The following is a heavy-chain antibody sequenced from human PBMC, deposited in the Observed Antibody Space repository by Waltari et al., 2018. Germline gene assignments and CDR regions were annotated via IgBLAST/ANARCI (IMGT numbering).Heavy chain of an antibody. CDR1: VGSLSSGSYS. D-gene: IGHD3-22*01. CDR3: ARDTEYYYDDSGFVFDI. CDR2: IYASGST. J-gene: IGHJ3*02. Sequence: QVQLQESGPGLVKPSQTLSLTCTVSVGSLSSGSYSWTWIRQPAGKGLEWIGRIYASGSTNYNPALKSRVTISVDTPRNQFSLKLTSVTAADTAVYYCARDTEYYYDDSGFVFDIWGQGTMVTVSS. V-gene: IGHV4-61*02.